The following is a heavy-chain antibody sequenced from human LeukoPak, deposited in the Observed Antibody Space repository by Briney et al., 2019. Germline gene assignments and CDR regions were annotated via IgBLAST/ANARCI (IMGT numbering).Heavy chain of an antibody. D-gene: IGHD6-19*01. CDR2: IYYSGST. Sequence: SETLSLTCTVSGGSISSYYWSWIRQPPGKGLEWMGYIYYSGSTNYNPSLKSRVTISVDTSKNQFSLKLSSVTAADTAVYYCARARGRSGWSPYFDYWGQGPLVTVSS. CDR1: GGSISSYY. CDR3: ARARGRSGWSPYFDY. J-gene: IGHJ4*02. V-gene: IGHV4-59*01.